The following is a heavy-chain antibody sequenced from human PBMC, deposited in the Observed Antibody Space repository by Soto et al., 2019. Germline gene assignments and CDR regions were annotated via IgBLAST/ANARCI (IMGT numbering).Heavy chain of an antibody. D-gene: IGHD6-13*01. CDR2: IRQDGTEH. CDR3: ARAKRPVYFDSWYFDY. V-gene: IGHV3-7*03. Sequence: GGSLRLSCAASGLRFSASWMTWVRKAPGKGREWVATIRQDGTEHYYVDSVKGRFTLSRDDANNSLFLQMSPLRAEDTAVYYCARAKRPVYFDSWYFDYWGQGTLVTVSS. J-gene: IGHJ4*02. CDR1: GLRFSASW.